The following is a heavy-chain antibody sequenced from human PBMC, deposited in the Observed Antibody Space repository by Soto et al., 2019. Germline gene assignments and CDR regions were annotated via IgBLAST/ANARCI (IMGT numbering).Heavy chain of an antibody. D-gene: IGHD1-7*01. V-gene: IGHV1-58*02. CDR1: GFTFTNSA. CDR3: AAVQGGGTTFHF. J-gene: IGHJ4*02. Sequence: QMQLAQSGPEVKKPGTSVKVSCKASGFTFTNSAIQCVRQARGQRLEWMGWIVVGSGRTDSAQKFQERLTITRDMSASTAYMELSSLTLEDTAVYYCAAVQGGGTTFHFWGQGSLVTVSS. CDR2: IVVGSGRT.